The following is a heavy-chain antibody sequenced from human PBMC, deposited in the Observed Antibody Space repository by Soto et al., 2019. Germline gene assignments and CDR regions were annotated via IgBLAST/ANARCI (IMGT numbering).Heavy chain of an antibody. V-gene: IGHV4-30-4*01. CDR2: IYYSGSS. D-gene: IGHD5-12*01. J-gene: IGHJ6*02. CDR3: ARAIVVTVGGMDV. CDR1: CGSISNADYH. Sequence: QVQLQESGPGLVKPSQTLSLTCTVYCGSISNADYHWSWVRQPPGKVLEWIGYIYYSGSSFFNPSLKSRVTMSKDTSKNQFSLRLASVTAADTAVYYCARAIVVTVGGMDVWGRGTTVTVSS.